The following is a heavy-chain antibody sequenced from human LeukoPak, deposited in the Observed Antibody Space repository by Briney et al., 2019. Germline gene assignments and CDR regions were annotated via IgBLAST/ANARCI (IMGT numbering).Heavy chain of an antibody. CDR2: ISNSVTT. J-gene: IGHJ4*02. D-gene: IGHD3-22*01. CDR3: AKNYYDSSGYSTGDY. CDR1: GFAVSNNH. V-gene: IGHV3-53*01. Sequence: GGSLRLSCAASGFAVSNNHVSWVRQAPGKGLEWVSVISNSVTTYYSDPLKDGCATSRDNSKNTLYLQMNRLRAEDTAVYYCAKNYYDSSGYSTGDYWGQGTLVTVSS.